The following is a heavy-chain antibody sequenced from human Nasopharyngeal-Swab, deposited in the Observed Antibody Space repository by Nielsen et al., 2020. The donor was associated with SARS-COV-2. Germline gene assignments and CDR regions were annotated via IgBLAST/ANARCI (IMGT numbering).Heavy chain of an antibody. Sequence: WIRQPPGKGLEWIGYIYDSGSTNYNPSLKSRVTISVGTSKNQFSLKLSSVTAADTAVYYCARDQRGSGWYSWSQGLDYWGQGTLVTVSS. V-gene: IGHV4-59*01. CDR3: ARDQRGSGWYSWSQGLDY. J-gene: IGHJ4*02. CDR2: IYDSGST. D-gene: IGHD6-19*01.